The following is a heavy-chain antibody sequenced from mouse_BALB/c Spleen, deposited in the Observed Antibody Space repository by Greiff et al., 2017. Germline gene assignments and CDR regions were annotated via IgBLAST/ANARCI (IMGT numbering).Heavy chain of an antibody. V-gene: IGHV3-2*02. CDR2: ISYSGST. J-gene: IGHJ2*01. D-gene: IGHD2-3*01. CDR1: GYSITSDYA. CDR3: ARRDGYPYYFDY. Sequence: EVQLQESGPGLVKPSQSLSLTCTVTGYSITSDYAWNWIRQFPGNKLEWMGYISYSGSTSYNPSLKSRISITRDTSKNQFFLQLNSVTTEDTATYYCARRDGYPYYFDYWGQGTTLTVSS.